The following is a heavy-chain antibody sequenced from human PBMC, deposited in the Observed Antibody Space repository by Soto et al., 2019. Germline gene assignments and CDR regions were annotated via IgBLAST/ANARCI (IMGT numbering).Heavy chain of an antibody. V-gene: IGHV1-69*13. CDR2: IIPIFGTA. Sequence: AASVKLACKASVWTISSYAISWVRLAPGQGLEWMGGIIPIFGTANYAQKFQGRVTITADESTSTAYMELSSLRSEDTAVYYCATGLWFGESPQGGDYYYYYGMDVWGQGTTVTVSS. CDR3: ATGLWFGESPQGGDYYYYYGMDV. D-gene: IGHD3-10*01. CDR1: VWTISSYA. J-gene: IGHJ6*02.